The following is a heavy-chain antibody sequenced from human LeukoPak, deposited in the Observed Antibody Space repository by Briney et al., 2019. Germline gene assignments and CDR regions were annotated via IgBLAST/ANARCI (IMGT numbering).Heavy chain of an antibody. D-gene: IGHD2-15*01. CDR1: GFTFSSYA. J-gene: IGHJ5*02. V-gene: IGHV3-23*01. CDR2: VSGSGGGT. CDR3: AKGAGGGQVDWFDP. Sequence: GGSLRLSCAASGFTFSSYAMMWVRQPPGKGLEWVSTVSGSGGGTYYADSVKGRFTISRDNSKDTLYLQMNSLRGEDTAVYYCAKGAGGGQVDWFDPWGQGTLVTVSS.